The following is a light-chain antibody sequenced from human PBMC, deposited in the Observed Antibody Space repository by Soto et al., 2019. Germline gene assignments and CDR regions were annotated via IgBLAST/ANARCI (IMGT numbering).Light chain of an antibody. CDR1: QSVSSSY. CDR3: QQYGGSPVT. CDR2: GAS. Sequence: VMTQYTGTLSFSPCEIATLSCRSSQSVSSSYLAWYQQKPGQAPRLLIYGASSRATGIPDRFTGSGSGTDFTLTINRLEPEDFAVYYCQQYGGSPVTFGQGTKVDIK. J-gene: IGKJ1*01. V-gene: IGKV3-20*01.